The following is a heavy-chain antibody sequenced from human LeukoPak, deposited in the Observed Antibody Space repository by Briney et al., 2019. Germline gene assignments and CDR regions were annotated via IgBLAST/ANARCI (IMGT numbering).Heavy chain of an antibody. V-gene: IGHV4-61*01. Sequence: SETLSLTCTVSGGSVSNNNFYWSWIRQPPGKRLEWIGYIFYSGTSNTNPSLKSRVTLSVDTSKNQFSLNLNSVTAADTAVYYCAASIWHKTGWFDPWGQGTLVTVSS. J-gene: IGHJ5*02. CDR1: GGSVSNNNFY. CDR2: IFYSGTS. D-gene: IGHD3-3*02. CDR3: AASIWHKTGWFDP.